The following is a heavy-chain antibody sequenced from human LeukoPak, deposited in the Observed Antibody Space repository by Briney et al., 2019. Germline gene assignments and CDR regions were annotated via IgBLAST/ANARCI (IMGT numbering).Heavy chain of an antibody. CDR3: ARATTVTTDAFDI. CDR2: IYYSGST. V-gene: IGHV4-61*08. Sequence: SETLSLTCTVSGGSISSGGYYWSWIRQPPGKGLEWIGYIYYSGSTNYNPSLKSRVTISVDTSKNQFSLKLSSVTAADTAVYYCARATTVTTDAFDIWGQGTMVTVSS. CDR1: GGSISSGGYY. J-gene: IGHJ3*02. D-gene: IGHD4-17*01.